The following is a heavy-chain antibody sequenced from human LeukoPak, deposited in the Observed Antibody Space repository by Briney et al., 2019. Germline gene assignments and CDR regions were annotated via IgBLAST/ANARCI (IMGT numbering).Heavy chain of an antibody. CDR1: GYSFSSGYY. J-gene: IGHJ4*02. D-gene: IGHD2-2*01. Sequence: SETLSLTCSVSGYSFSSGYYWGWIRQPPGKGLEWIGEINHSGSTNYNPSLKSRVTISVDTSKNQFSLKLSSVTAADTAVYYCARSTALYHFDHWGQGTLVTVSS. V-gene: IGHV4-38-2*02. CDR3: ARSTALYHFDH. CDR2: INHSGST.